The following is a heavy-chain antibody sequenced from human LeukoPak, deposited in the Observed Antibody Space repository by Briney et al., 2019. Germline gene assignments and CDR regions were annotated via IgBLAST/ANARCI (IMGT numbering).Heavy chain of an antibody. D-gene: IGHD6-13*01. CDR3: AHMLISSSWYEVNS. J-gene: IGHJ4*02. CDR1: GFSLSTSGVG. V-gene: IGHV2-5*02. Sequence: SGPTLVNPTQTLTLTCTFSGFSLSTSGVGVGWIRQPPGKALEWLALYWDDDKRYSPSLKSRLTITKDTSKNQVVLTMTNMDPVDTATYYCAHMLISSSWYEVNSWGQGTLVTVSS. CDR2: YWDDDK.